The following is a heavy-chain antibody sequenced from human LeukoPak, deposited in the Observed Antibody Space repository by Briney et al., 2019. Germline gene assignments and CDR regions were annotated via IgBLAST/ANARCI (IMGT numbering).Heavy chain of an antibody. D-gene: IGHD2-21*02. CDR3: ARAMTAAHGYNYFDY. J-gene: IGHJ4*02. Sequence: VASVKVSCKASGGTFSSYAISWVRQAPGQGLEWMGGIIPIFGTANYAQKFQGRVTITADESTSTAYMELSSLRSEDTAVYYCARAMTAAHGYNYFDYWGQGTLVTVSS. CDR1: GGTFSSYA. V-gene: IGHV1-69*01. CDR2: IIPIFGTA.